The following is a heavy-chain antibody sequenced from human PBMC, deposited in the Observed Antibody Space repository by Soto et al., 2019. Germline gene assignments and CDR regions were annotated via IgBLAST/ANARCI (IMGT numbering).Heavy chain of an antibody. J-gene: IGHJ4*02. CDR3: AKDHYSSSPYHFDY. V-gene: IGHV3-23*01. CDR2: ISGGGTST. Sequence: EVQLLESGGGLVQPGGSLRLSCAASGFTFSSYAMSWVRQAPGKGLEWVSAISGGGTSTYYADSVKGRLTISRDNSKNTLYLQMNSLRAEDTAVYYCAKDHYSSSPYHFDYWGQGTLVSVSS. D-gene: IGHD6-6*01. CDR1: GFTFSSYA.